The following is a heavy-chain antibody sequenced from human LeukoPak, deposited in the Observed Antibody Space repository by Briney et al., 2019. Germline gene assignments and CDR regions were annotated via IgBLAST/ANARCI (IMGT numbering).Heavy chain of an antibody. CDR2: IYHSGST. CDR3: ARTTSLTIEGAFHI. D-gene: IGHD4/OR15-4a*01. J-gene: IGHJ3*02. Sequence: SETLSLTCAVYGGSFSGYYWSWIRQPPGKGLEWIGEIYHSGSTNYNPSLKSRVTISVDKSKNQFSLKLSSVTAADTAVYYCARTTSLTIEGAFHIWGQGTIVTVSS. CDR1: GGSFSGYY. V-gene: IGHV4-34*01.